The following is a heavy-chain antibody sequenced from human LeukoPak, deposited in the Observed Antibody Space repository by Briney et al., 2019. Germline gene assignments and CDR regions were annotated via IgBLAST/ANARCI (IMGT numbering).Heavy chain of an antibody. Sequence: GASVKVSCKASGYTFTSYGISCVRQAPGQGLEWMGWITAYNGNTNYAQKLQGRVTMTTDTSTSTAYMELRSRRSDDTAVYYCARDYTDSGYDYFDYWGQGTLVTVSS. V-gene: IGHV1-18*01. CDR1: GYTFTSYG. D-gene: IGHD5-12*01. CDR3: ARDYTDSGYDYFDY. CDR2: ITAYNGNT. J-gene: IGHJ4*02.